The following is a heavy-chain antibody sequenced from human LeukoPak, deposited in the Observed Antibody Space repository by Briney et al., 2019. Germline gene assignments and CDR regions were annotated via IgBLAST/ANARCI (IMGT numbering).Heavy chain of an antibody. Sequence: SETLSLTCTVSGGSISSYYWSWIRQPPGKGLEWIGYIYYSGSTNYNPSLKSRVTISVDTSKNQFSLKLSSVTAADTAVYYCARSSSSWYNLDAFDIWGQGTMVTVSS. V-gene: IGHV4-59*12. J-gene: IGHJ3*02. CDR2: IYYSGST. D-gene: IGHD6-13*01. CDR3: ARSSSSWYNLDAFDI. CDR1: GGSISSYY.